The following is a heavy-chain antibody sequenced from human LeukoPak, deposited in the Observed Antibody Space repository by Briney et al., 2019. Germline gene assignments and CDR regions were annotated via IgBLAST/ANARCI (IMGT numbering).Heavy chain of an antibody. CDR2: IYYSGST. D-gene: IGHD1-26*01. CDR1: GGSISSSSYY. CDR3: ARGVSGSYSTEPFDY. Sequence: SETLSLTCTVSGGSISSSSYYWGWIRQPPGKGLEWIGSIYYSGSTYYNPSLKSRVTISVDTSKNQFSLKLSSVTAADTAVYYCARGVSGSYSTEPFDYWGQGTLVTVSS. J-gene: IGHJ4*02. V-gene: IGHV4-39*07.